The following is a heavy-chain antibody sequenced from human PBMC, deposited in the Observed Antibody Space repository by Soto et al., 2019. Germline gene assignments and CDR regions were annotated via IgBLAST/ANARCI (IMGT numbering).Heavy chain of an antibody. CDR1: GFTFSSYG. CDR3: ARKPETGTTVPFDY. Sequence: GGSLRLSCAASGFTFSSYGMHWVRQAPGKGLEWVAVISYDGTEKYHADSAKCRFTISRDNSKNTLYLQVNSLRAEYTAVYYCARKPETGTTVPFDYWGEGTLVTLSS. D-gene: IGHD1-1*01. J-gene: IGHJ4*02. CDR2: ISYDGTEK. V-gene: IGHV3-30*03.